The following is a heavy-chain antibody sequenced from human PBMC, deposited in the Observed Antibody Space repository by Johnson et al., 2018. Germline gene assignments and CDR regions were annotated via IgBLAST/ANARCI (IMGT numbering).Heavy chain of an antibody. Sequence: VQLVQSGGGFVQPGGSLGLSCVASGFTFSGYIMTWVRQTPGKGLELVSSITYTGHSTYYADSLEGRFTISRDNAKNSLYLQMNSLGAEDTAVYYWARVGPCSTPGCEILPRGAFDIWGQGTMVTVSS. CDR1: GFTFSGYI. CDR2: ITYTGHST. D-gene: IGHD2-2*01. V-gene: IGHV3-48*04. J-gene: IGHJ3*02. CDR3: ARVGPCSTPGCEILPRGAFDI.